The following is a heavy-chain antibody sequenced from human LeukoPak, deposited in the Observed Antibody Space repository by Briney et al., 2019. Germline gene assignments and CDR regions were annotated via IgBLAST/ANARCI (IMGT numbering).Heavy chain of an antibody. J-gene: IGHJ6*03. CDR1: GYTFTSYD. D-gene: IGHD3-10*01. Sequence: GASVKVSCTASGYTFTSYDINWVRQATGQGLEWMGWMNPNSGNTGYAQKFQGRVTMTRNTSISTAYMELSSLRSEDTAVYYCARGLDYYGSGSPGRDYYYYYMDVWGKGTTVTVSS. V-gene: IGHV1-8*01. CDR2: MNPNSGNT. CDR3: ARGLDYYGSGSPGRDYYYYYMDV.